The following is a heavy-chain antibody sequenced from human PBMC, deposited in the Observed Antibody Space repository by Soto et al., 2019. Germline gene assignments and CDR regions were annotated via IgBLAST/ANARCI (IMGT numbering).Heavy chain of an antibody. CDR2: IKQDGSEK. V-gene: IGHV3-7*05. CDR3: AREMWADSSPSFDY. D-gene: IGHD6-6*01. J-gene: IGHJ4*02. CDR1: GFTFSSYW. Sequence: GGSLRLSCAASGFTFSSYWMSWVRQAPGKGLEWVANIKQDGSEKYYVDSVKGRFTISRDNAKNSLYLQMNSLRAEDTAVYYCAREMWADSSPSFDYWGQGTLVTVSS.